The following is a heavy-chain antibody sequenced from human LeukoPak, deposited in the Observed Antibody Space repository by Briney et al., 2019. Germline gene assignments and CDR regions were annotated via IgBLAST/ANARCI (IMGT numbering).Heavy chain of an antibody. V-gene: IGHV3-11*01. Sequence: GGSLRLSCAASGFTFSDYYMSWIRQAPGKGLGWVSYISSSGSTIYYADSVKGRFTISRDNAKNSLYLQMNSLRAEDTAVYYCASSRLVTNSLDYWGQGTLVTVSS. CDR3: ASSRLVTNSLDY. J-gene: IGHJ4*02. CDR2: ISSSGSTI. D-gene: IGHD3-9*01. CDR1: GFTFSDYY.